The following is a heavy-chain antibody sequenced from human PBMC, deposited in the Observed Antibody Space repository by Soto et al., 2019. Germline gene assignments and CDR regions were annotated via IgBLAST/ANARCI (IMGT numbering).Heavy chain of an antibody. CDR2: ISIDKT. V-gene: IGHV1-18*01. CDR3: TRDAANWNDKIDDYFYGMDV. J-gene: IGHJ6*01. Sequence: QVQLEQSGREVKQPGASVRVSCKASGYTFRSYGISWVRQAPGQGLEWMGWISIDKTNYAQKFQGRVTMTTDTSTSTAYMDLRNLRSDDTAVYYCTRDAANWNDKIDDYFYGMDVW. CDR1: GYTFRSYG. D-gene: IGHD1-1*01.